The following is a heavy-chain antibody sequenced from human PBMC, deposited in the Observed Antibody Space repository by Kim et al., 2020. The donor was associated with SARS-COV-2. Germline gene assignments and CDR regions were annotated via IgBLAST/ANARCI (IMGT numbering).Heavy chain of an antibody. D-gene: IGHD6-25*01. CDR3: VREAVAPGAFHI. V-gene: IGHV3-74*01. J-gene: IGHJ3*02. Sequence: SYGDPGKGRFTISRGNAKNTLYLQMNSLRAEDTAVYYCVREAVAPGAFHIWGQGTMVTVSS.